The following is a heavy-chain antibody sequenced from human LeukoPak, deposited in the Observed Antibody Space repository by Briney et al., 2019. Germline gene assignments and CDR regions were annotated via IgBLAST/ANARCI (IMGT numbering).Heavy chain of an antibody. CDR3: ARFDRRFEGEGL. CDR2: ISSYNT. V-gene: IGHV1-18*01. J-gene: IGHJ4*02. D-gene: IGHD3-16*01. Sequence: ASVKVSCKASGYTFTSYGISWVRQAPGQGLEWMGWISSYNTKYAQKLQGRVTMTTDKSTSTAYMELSSLRSEDTAVYYCARFDRRFEGEGLWGQGTLVTVSS. CDR1: GYTFTSYG.